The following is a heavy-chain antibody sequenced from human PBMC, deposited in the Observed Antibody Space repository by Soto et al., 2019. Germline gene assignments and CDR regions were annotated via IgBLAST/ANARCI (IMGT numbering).Heavy chain of an antibody. V-gene: IGHV1-69*06. CDR3: AGTLYSNYVPYYYGMDV. Sequence: ASVKVSCKASGGTFSSYAISWVRQAPGQGLEWMGGIIPIFGTANYAQKFQGRVTITADKSTSTAYMELSSLRSEDTAVYYCAGTLYSNYVPYYYGMDVWGQGTTVTVSS. CDR2: IIPIFGTA. CDR1: GGTFSSYA. J-gene: IGHJ6*02. D-gene: IGHD4-4*01.